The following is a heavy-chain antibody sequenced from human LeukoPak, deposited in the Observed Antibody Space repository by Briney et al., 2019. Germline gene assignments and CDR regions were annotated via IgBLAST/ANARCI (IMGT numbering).Heavy chain of an antibody. Sequence: GESLKISCKGSGYNFPNYWIGWVRQMSGKGLEWMGIMYPGDSETRYSPSFQGQVTISADKSISTAYLQWSSLKASDTAMYYCARPSGAIMGAPLDFWGQGTLVTVSS. J-gene: IGHJ4*02. V-gene: IGHV5-51*01. CDR2: MYPGDSET. CDR3: ARPSGAIMGAPLDF. D-gene: IGHD1-26*01. CDR1: GYNFPNYW.